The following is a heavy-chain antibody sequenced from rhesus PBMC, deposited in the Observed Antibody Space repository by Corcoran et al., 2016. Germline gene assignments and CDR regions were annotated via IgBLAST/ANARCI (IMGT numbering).Heavy chain of an antibody. J-gene: IGHJ4*01. Sequence: QVQLVQSGAEVKKPGASVKVSCKASGFTFGSYAISWVRQAPGQGLQWMGLIILLVSITTTAGKFQARFTVTADTSTSTAYMELSSLRSEDTAVYYCARHTAGVSYFDYWGQGVLVTVSS. V-gene: IGHV1-198*02. CDR2: IILLVSIT. D-gene: IGHD1-1*01. CDR3: ARHTAGVSYFDY. CDR1: GFTFGSYA.